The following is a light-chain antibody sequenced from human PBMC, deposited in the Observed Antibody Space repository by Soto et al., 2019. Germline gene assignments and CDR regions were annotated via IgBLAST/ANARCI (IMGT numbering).Light chain of an antibody. CDR2: AAS. CDR1: QSVSRSN. V-gene: IGKV3-20*01. Sequence: EMVLTQSPGTLSLSLGERAALSFRASQSVSRSNLAWYQQKPGQAPRLLIYAASSRATGIPDRFSGSGSGTDYTHTFSRLELEDSAGYYCQKYRSSPYTFGQETKLEIK. CDR3: QKYRSSPYT. J-gene: IGKJ2*01.